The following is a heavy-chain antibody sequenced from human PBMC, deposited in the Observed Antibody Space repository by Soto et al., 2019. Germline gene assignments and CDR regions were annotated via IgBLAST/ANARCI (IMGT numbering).Heavy chain of an antibody. D-gene: IGHD3-16*01. CDR3: ARDLSAVKFRESFKYYRMDG. J-gene: IGHJ6*02. CDR2: IIPIFGTP. CDR1: GGTFSSNP. V-gene: IGHV1-69*06. Sequence: QVKLMQSAAEVRKPGSSVTVSCKASGGTFSSNPISWVRQAPGQGLEWMGGIIPIFGTPHYARKFLDRVIITADRSTHTAFMELTSLTSDDTAVYYCARDLSAVKFRESFKYYRMDGWGQGTTVTVSS.